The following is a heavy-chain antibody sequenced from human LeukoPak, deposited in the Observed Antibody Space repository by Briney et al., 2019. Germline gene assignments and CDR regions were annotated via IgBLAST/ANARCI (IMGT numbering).Heavy chain of an antibody. Sequence: GRSLRLSCAASGFTFSSYAMHWVRQAPGKGLEWVAVISYDGSNKYYADSVKGRFTISRDNSKNTLYLQMNSLRAEDTAVYYCARGARFLEWFSTNNWFDPWGQGTLVTVSS. D-gene: IGHD3-3*01. CDR1: GFTFSSYA. CDR2: ISYDGSNK. J-gene: IGHJ5*02. V-gene: IGHV3-30-3*01. CDR3: ARGARFLEWFSTNNWFDP.